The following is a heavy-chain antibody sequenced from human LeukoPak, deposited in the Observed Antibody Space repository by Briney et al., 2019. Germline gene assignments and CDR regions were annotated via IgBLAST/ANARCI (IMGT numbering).Heavy chain of an antibody. CDR3: ARCFQETIPNYSSGWYVSSSVYHYYYMDV. J-gene: IGHJ6*03. D-gene: IGHD6-19*01. Sequence: PGGSLRLSCAASGFTFDDYAMHWVRQAPGKGLEWVSGISWNSGSIGYADSVKGRFTISRDNAKNSAYLQMNSLSADDTAVYYCARCFQETIPNYSSGWYVSSSVYHYYYMDVWGKGTTVTVSS. CDR1: GFTFDDYA. CDR2: ISWNSGSI. V-gene: IGHV3-9*01.